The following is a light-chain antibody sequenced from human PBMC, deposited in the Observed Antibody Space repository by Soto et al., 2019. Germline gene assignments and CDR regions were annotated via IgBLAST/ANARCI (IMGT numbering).Light chain of an antibody. J-gene: IGKJ3*01. CDR3: QQYNNWPPFT. V-gene: IGKV3-15*01. Sequence: EIVMTQSPGTLSVSPGERATLSCRASQSVSTNLAWYQQTPGQGPRLLIYGASTRATGVPARFTGSESGTDFTLTISSLQSEDFAVYYCQQYNNWPPFTFGPGTKVDIK. CDR1: QSVSTN. CDR2: GAS.